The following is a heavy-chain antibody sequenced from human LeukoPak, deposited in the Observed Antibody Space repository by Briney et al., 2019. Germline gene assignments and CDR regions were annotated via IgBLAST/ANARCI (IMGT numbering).Heavy chain of an antibody. CDR1: GYTFTSYG. Sequence: GASVKVSCKASGYTFTSYGISWVRQAPGQGLEWMGWISAYNGNTNYAQKLQGRVTMTTDTSTSTAYMELRSLRADDTAVYYCARDRQIVVATNWFDPWGQGTLVTVSS. V-gene: IGHV1-18*01. CDR3: ARDRQIVVATNWFDP. D-gene: IGHD3-22*01. CDR2: ISAYNGNT. J-gene: IGHJ5*02.